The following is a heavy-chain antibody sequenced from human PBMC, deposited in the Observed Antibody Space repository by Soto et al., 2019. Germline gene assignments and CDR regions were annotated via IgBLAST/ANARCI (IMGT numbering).Heavy chain of an antibody. Sequence: EVQLVESGGGLVQPGGSLRLSCAASGFTFSDYSMNWVRQAPGKGLEWLSYISSSSSTICYADSVKGRFTISRDNAKNSVYLQMNSLRDEDTAVYKCARVGYSSRWSDYWGQGTLVTVSS. CDR2: ISSSSSTI. CDR1: GFTFSDYS. J-gene: IGHJ4*02. V-gene: IGHV3-48*02. D-gene: IGHD6-13*01. CDR3: ARVGYSSRWSDY.